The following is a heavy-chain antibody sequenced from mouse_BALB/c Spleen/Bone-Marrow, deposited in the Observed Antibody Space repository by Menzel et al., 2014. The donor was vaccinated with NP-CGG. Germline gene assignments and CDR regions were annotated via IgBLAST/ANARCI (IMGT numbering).Heavy chain of an antibody. V-gene: IGHV1-67*01. CDR2: ISTYKGNT. Sequence: QVQLKESGPEVVRPGVSVKISCKGSGYTFTDYAMHWVKQSHAKSLEWIGVISTYKGNTNYNQKFKGKATMTVDKSSSTAYMELARLTSKDSAIYYCAREVRAPWYAMDYWGQGTSVTVSS. CDR3: AREVRAPWYAMDY. J-gene: IGHJ4*01. CDR1: GYTFTDYA. D-gene: IGHD2-14*01.